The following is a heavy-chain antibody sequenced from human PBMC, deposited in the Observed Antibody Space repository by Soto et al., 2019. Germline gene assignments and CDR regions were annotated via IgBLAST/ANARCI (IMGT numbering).Heavy chain of an antibody. CDR2: IDPSDSYN. CDR3: ARHGDSSSPNWFDP. J-gene: IGHJ5*02. CDR1: GYSFTSYW. Sequence: PGESLKISCKGSGYSFTSYWISWVRQMPGKGLEWMGRIDPSDSYNNYSPSFEGHVTIPADKSISTAYLQWSSLKASDTAMYYCARHGDSSSPNWFDPWGQGTLVTVSS. D-gene: IGHD6-6*01. V-gene: IGHV5-10-1*01.